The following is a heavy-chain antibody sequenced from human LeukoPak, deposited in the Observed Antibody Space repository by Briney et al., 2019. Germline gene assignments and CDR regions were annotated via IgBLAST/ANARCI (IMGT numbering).Heavy chain of an antibody. J-gene: IGHJ4*02. D-gene: IGHD1-26*01. Sequence: GSLRLSCAASGFIFNNYGMSWVRQAPGKGLEWVSAIRSSGTSTNYADSVKGRFTVSRDNSKNTLYLQMNSLRAEDTAVYYRTKDHYPTIVGSKAIGSWDYWGQGTLIAVSS. CDR3: TKDHYPTIVGSKAIGSWDY. CDR2: IRSSGTST. CDR1: GFIFNNYG. V-gene: IGHV3-23*01.